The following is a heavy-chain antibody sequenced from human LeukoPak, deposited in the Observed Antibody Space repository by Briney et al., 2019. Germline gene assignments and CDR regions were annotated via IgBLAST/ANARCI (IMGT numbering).Heavy chain of an antibody. CDR3: TRDGSGWSNY. V-gene: IGHV3-7*01. Sequence: GGSLRLSCVASGFTFSNHWIGWVRQAPGKGLEWVDNMNKAGSEQFYVDSVKGRFTTSRDNAKNSLYLQMNSLRVEDKAVYYCTRDGSGWSNYWGQGTPVTASS. CDR1: GFTFSNHW. J-gene: IGHJ4*02. D-gene: IGHD6-19*01. CDR2: MNKAGSEQ.